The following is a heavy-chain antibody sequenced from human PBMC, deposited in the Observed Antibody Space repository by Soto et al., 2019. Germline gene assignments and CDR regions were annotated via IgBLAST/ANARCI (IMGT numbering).Heavy chain of an antibody. CDR1: GGSFSGYY. D-gene: IGHD3-10*01. J-gene: IGHJ6*02. Sequence: SETLSLTCAVYGGSFSGYYWSWIRQPPGKGLEWIGEINHSGSTNYNPSLKSRVTISVDTSKNQFSLKLSSVTAADTAVYYCARGWYYYCAGSGYGMDVWGQATTVTGSS. V-gene: IGHV4-34*01. CDR2: INHSGST. CDR3: ARGWYYYCAGSGYGMDV.